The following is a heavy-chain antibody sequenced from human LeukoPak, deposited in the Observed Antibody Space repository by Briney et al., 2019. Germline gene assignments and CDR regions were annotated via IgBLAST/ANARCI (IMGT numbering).Heavy chain of an antibody. J-gene: IGHJ5*02. CDR3: ARFAYRESYWFDP. Sequence: PSETLSLTCTVSGGSINSYYWSWTRQPAGKGLEWIGRISTSGSTNYNPSLNSRVTMSVDTSKNQFSLKLKSVTAADTAVYYCARFAYRESYWFDPWGQGTLVTVSS. CDR2: ISTSGST. CDR1: GGSINSYY. D-gene: IGHD4-11*01. V-gene: IGHV4-4*07.